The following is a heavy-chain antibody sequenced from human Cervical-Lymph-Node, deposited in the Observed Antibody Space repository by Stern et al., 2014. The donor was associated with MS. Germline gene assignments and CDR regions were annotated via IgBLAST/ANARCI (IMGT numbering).Heavy chain of an antibody. CDR2: ISPTGSTI. J-gene: IGHJ4*02. CDR1: GFTFSDHY. V-gene: IGHV3-11*01. Sequence: VQLVESGGGLVKPGGSLRLSCEASGFTFSDHYMSWIRQAPGNGLEFLSYISPTGSTINYVDSVKGRFTVSRDNAKNSLYLQVNSLRVEDTAVYYCARTARLLDYWGQGTLVTVSS. D-gene: IGHD2-15*01. CDR3: ARTARLLDY.